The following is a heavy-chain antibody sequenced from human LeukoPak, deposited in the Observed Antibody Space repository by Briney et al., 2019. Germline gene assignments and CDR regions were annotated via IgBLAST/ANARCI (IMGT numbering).Heavy chain of an antibody. CDR1: GGSISSSNW. D-gene: IGHD3-3*01. J-gene: IGHJ5*02. CDR2: IYHSGST. CDR3: ARHSGLRSPFDP. V-gene: IGHV4-4*02. Sequence: SETLSLTCAVSGGSISSSNWWSWVRQPPGKGLEWIREIYHSGSTNYNPSLKSRVTISVDKSKNQFSLKLSSVTAADTAVYYCARHSGLRSPFDPWGQGILVTVSS.